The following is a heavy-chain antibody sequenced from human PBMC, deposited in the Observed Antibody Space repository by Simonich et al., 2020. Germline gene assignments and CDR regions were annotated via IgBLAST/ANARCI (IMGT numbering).Heavy chain of an antibody. CDR2: ISYDGSNK. D-gene: IGHD7-27*01. J-gene: IGHJ5*02. CDR3: ARDRNWGWFDP. CDR1: GFTFSSYA. V-gene: IGHV3-30*07. Sequence: QVQLVESGGGVVQPGRSLRLSCAASGFTFSSYAMHWVRQAPGKGVEWVAGISYDGSNKYYADSVKGRFTISRDNSKNTLYLQMNSLRAEDTAVYYCARDRNWGWFDPWGQGTLVTVSS.